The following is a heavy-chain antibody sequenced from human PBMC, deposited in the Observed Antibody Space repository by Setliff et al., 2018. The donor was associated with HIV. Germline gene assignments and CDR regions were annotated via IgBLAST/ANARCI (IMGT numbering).Heavy chain of an antibody. CDR1: GGSISSSSYY. D-gene: IGHD6-13*01. CDR3: ACGAAAGTDYYYYYYMYV. CDR2: IYYSGST. V-gene: IGHV4-39*01. Sequence: SETLSLTCTVSGGSISSSSYYWGWIRQPPGKGLEWIGSIYYSGSTYYNPSLKSRVTISVDTSKNQFSLKLISVTAADTAVYYCACGAAAGTDYYYYYYMYVWGKVTTFTVSS. J-gene: IGHJ6*03.